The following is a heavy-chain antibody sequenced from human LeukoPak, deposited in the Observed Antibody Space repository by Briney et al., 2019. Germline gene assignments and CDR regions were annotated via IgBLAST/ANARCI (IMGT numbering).Heavy chain of an antibody. CDR3: ARQGSGYIHY. CDR1: GYSFTTNG. CDR2: IYPIDSDT. Sequence: GESLKISCQGSGYSFTTNGIGWVRQMPGKGLEWMGIIYPIDSDTPYSPSLQGQVTLSADKSISTAYLQWSRLRASDTAMYYCARQGSGYIHYWGQGTLVTVSS. J-gene: IGHJ4*03. D-gene: IGHD2-15*01. V-gene: IGHV5-51*01.